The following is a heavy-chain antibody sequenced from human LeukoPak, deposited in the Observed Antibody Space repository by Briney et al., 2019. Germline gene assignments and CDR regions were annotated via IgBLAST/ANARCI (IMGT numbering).Heavy chain of an antibody. D-gene: IGHD2-15*01. CDR1: GFTFSSSA. CDR3: ATDRGWFFDN. J-gene: IGHJ4*02. V-gene: IGHV3-30*03. Sequence: GGSLRLSCTASGFTFSSSAMHWVRRAPGTGLEWVAFISHEGTEKYFADSVKGRFTISRDNSKNTLYLQMNSLRDEDTAVYYCATDRGWFFDNWGQGTLVTVAS. CDR2: ISHEGTEK.